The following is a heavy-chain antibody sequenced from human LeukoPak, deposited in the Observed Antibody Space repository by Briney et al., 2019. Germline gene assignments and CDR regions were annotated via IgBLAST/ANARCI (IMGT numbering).Heavy chain of an antibody. J-gene: IGHJ5*02. D-gene: IGHD3-3*01. CDR1: GGPISSSSYY. CDR3: ARGVFNYDFWSGYYRIGYWFDP. V-gene: IGHV4-39*07. Sequence: SETLSLTCTVSGGPISSSSYYWGWIRQPPGKGLEWIGSIYYSGSTYYNPSLKSRVTISVDTSKNQFSLKLSSVTAADTAVYYCARGVFNYDFWSGYYRIGYWFDPWGQGTLVTVSS. CDR2: IYYSGST.